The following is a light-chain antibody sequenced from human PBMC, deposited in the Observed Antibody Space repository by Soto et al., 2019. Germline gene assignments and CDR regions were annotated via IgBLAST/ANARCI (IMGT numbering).Light chain of an antibody. Sequence: DIVMTQSPDSLAVSLGETATINCKSSQSVLYSSNNKNYLAWYQQKPGQPPKLLVYWASTRDSGVPDRFSGSGSGTDFTLTISSLQAEDVAVYYCQQYYSTPYTFGQGTKLEIK. V-gene: IGKV4-1*01. CDR2: WAS. CDR3: QQYYSTPYT. J-gene: IGKJ2*01. CDR1: QSVLYSSNNKNY.